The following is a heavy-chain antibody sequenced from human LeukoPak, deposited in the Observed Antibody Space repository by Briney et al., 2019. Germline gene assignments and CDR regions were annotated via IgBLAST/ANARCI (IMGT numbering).Heavy chain of an antibody. D-gene: IGHD1-14*01. Sequence: GGSLRLSCVFSGFTFSSYAMSWVRQAPGKGLEWVSSLSGSGGSTYYADSVKGRFTISRDNSKNTLYLQMNSLRVEDTAVYYCAKDPHTGHSFAYWGQGTLVTVSS. CDR3: AKDPHTGHSFAY. CDR1: GFTFSSYA. V-gene: IGHV3-23*01. J-gene: IGHJ4*02. CDR2: LSGSGGST.